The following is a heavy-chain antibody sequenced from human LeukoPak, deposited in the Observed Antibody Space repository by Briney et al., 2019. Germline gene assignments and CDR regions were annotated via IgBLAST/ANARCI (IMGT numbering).Heavy chain of an antibody. V-gene: IGHV3-30*18. CDR2: ISYDGGNK. CDR1: GFTFSSYG. D-gene: IGHD6-19*01. J-gene: IGHJ4*02. CDR3: AKDQRVTAVAGVFDY. Sequence: PGGSLRLSCAASGFTFSSYGMHWVRQAPGKGLEWVAVISYDGGNKYYADSVKGRFTISRDNSKNTLYLQMNSLRAEDTAVYYCAKDQRVTAVAGVFDYWGQGTLVTVSS.